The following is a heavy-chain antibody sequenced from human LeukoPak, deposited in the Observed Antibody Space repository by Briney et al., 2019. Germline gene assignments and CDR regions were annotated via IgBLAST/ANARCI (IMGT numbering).Heavy chain of an antibody. CDR1: GYTFTGYD. Sequence: ASVRVSCKASGYTFTGYDINWVHQAIGQGLEWMGWMNPSTGDTGYAQKFQGRVTMTRNTSVDTAFMELSGLGSEDTAVYYCTRGSLSGSSRDYWGQGTLVTVSS. J-gene: IGHJ4*02. CDR3: TRGSLSGSSRDY. V-gene: IGHV1-8*01. CDR2: MNPSTGDT. D-gene: IGHD1-26*01.